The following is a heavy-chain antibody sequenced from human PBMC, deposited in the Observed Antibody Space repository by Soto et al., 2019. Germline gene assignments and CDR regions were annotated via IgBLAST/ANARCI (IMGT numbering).Heavy chain of an antibody. CDR1: GGTFSSYA. CDR3: ARVPLRGAAAARYFDL. Sequence: QVQLVQSGAEVKKPGSSVKVSCKASGGTFSSYAITWVRQAPGQGLEWMGGIIPIFGTANYAQKFQGRVTITADESTSTAYMELSSLRSEDTAVYYCARVPLRGAAAARYFDLWGRGTLVTVSS. CDR2: IIPIFGTA. V-gene: IGHV1-69*01. J-gene: IGHJ2*01. D-gene: IGHD6-13*01.